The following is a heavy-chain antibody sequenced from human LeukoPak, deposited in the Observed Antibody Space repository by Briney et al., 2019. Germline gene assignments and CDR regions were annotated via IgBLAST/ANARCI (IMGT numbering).Heavy chain of an antibody. CDR1: GYTFTSYG. D-gene: IGHD2-2*01. Sequence: ASVKVSCKASGYTFTSYGISWVRQAPGQGLEWMGWISAYNGNTNYAQKLQGRVTMTTDTHTSTAYLELRSLRSDDTAVYYCARGHLGYCSSTSCYYFDYWGQGTLVTVSS. CDR3: ARGHLGYCSSTSCYYFDY. J-gene: IGHJ4*02. CDR2: ISAYNGNT. V-gene: IGHV1-18*01.